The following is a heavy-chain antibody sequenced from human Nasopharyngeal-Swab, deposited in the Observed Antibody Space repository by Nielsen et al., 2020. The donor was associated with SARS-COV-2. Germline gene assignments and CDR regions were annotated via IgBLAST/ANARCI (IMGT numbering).Heavy chain of an antibody. Sequence: WIRQPPGKGLEWIGYIYYSGSTYYNPSLKSRVTISVDTSKNQFSLKLSSVTAADTAVYYCAREALKELLWFGESSSYYGMDVWGQGTTVTFSS. J-gene: IGHJ6*02. V-gene: IGHV4-31*02. D-gene: IGHD3-10*01. CDR3: AREALKELLWFGESSSYYGMDV. CDR2: IYYSGST.